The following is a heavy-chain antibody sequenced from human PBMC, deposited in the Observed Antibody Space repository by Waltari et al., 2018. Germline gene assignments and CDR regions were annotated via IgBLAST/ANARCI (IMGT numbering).Heavy chain of an antibody. Sequence: QVQLQESGPGLVKSSETLSLTCTVSGVSVSGYFWNWIRQAPGKGPEWIGYIRHTGETKQNPSLKSRVTMSVDTSRNDFSLRLSSVTAADTAVYYCALWESGWRAFRFWGQWTLGTVSS. D-gene: IGHD6-19*01. CDR3: ALWESGWRAFRF. V-gene: IGHV4-59*08. J-gene: IGHJ4*03. CDR1: GVSVSGYF. CDR2: IRHTGET.